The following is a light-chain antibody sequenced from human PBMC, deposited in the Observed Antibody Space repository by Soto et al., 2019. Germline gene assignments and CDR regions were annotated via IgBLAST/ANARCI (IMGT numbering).Light chain of an antibody. V-gene: IGLV2-14*01. CDR2: EVS. J-gene: IGLJ1*01. Sequence: QSVLTQPASVSGSPGQSITISCTGTSSDVGSYNYVSWYQQHPGKAPKLMIYEVSTRPSGVSSRFSGFKSGNTASLSISGLQAEDEADYYCCSYLGSYSYVFGTGTKVTV. CDR1: SSDVGSYNY. CDR3: CSYLGSYSYV.